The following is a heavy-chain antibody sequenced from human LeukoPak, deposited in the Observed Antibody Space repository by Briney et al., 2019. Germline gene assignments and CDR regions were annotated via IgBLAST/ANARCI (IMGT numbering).Heavy chain of an antibody. CDR1: GFTFSSYG. V-gene: IGHV3-21*04. D-gene: IGHD6-19*01. J-gene: IGHJ4*02. CDR3: ARAQWLPTFDY. Sequence: GGSLRLSCAASGFTFSSYGMHWVRQAPGKGLEWVSSISSSSSYIYYADSVKGRFTISRDNAKNSLYLQMNSLRAEDTAVYYCARAQWLPTFDYWGQGTLVTVSS. CDR2: ISSSSSYI.